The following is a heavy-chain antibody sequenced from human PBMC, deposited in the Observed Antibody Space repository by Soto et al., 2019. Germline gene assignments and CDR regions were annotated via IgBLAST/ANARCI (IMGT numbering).Heavy chain of an antibody. CDR2: IYSGGYT. V-gene: IGHV3-53*01. J-gene: IGHJ4*02. Sequence: EVQLVESGGGLIQPGGSLRLSCAVSGFTVSNNYMSWVRQAPGKGLEGVSVIYSGGYTAYGDSVKGRFTISRDNSKNPLFLQMNRVGAADAACYYGGTHPGGGGYWGQGTLVTVSS. CDR3: GTHPGGGGY. D-gene: IGHD3-10*01. CDR1: GFTVSNNY.